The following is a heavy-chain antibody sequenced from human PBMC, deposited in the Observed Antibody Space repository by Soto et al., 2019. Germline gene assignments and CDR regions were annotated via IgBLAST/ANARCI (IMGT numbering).Heavy chain of an antibody. J-gene: IGHJ6*02. Sequence: EVQLVESGGGLVQPGGSLRLSCVASGFTFSNHWMHWVRQAPGKGLVWVSRINSDGVTTSYADSVTGRVTVSRDNAKSTLYLQVNSLRAEDTAVYYCARGLFRVWGRVYYYYAMDVWGQGTTVTVSS. CDR3: ARGLFRVWGRVYYYYAMDV. CDR1: GFTFSNHW. CDR2: INSDGVTT. D-gene: IGHD3-16*01. V-gene: IGHV3-74*01.